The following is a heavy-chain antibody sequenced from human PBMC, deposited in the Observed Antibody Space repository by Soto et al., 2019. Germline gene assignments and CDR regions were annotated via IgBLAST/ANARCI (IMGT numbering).Heavy chain of an antibody. CDR3: VRGTNGWRGMDY. D-gene: IGHD2-8*01. CDR1: GFTFSSYP. Sequence: GGSLRLSCATSGFTFSSYPIHWVRQAPGKGPVWVSRITEDGSGTTYADSVKGRFTVTRDNAKNTMYLQMSGLGAEDTAVYHCVRGTNGWRGMDYWGQGTLVTSPQ. CDR2: ITEDGSGT. V-gene: IGHV3-74*01. J-gene: IGHJ4*02.